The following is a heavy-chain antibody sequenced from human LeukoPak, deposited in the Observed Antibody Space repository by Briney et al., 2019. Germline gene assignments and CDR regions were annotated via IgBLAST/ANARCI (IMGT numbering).Heavy chain of an antibody. D-gene: IGHD3-10*01. Sequence: SEILSLTCTVSGGSISSYYWSWIRQPPGKGLEWIGYIYYSGSTNYNPSLKSRVTISVDTSKNQFSLKLSSVTAADTAVYYCAREGGTMVRGARYYYYGMDVWGQGTTVTVSS. V-gene: IGHV4-59*01. J-gene: IGHJ6*02. CDR1: GGSISSYY. CDR3: AREGGTMVRGARYYYYGMDV. CDR2: IYYSGST.